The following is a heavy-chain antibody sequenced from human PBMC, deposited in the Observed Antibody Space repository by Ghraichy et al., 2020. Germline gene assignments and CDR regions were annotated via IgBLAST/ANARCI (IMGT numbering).Heavy chain of an antibody. Sequence: SGPTLVKPTETLTLTCTFSGFSLTTGGMSVSWVRQPPGKALEWLALIDWKDDKYFSTSMKTRLTIAMDTSRNQVVLTMTNMDTVDTATYYCARYPPYSGYDDCGQGTLVTVSS. CDR2: IDWKDDK. CDR3: ARYPPYSGYDD. V-gene: IGHV2-70*13. J-gene: IGHJ4*02. CDR1: GFSLTTGGMS. D-gene: IGHD6-25*01.